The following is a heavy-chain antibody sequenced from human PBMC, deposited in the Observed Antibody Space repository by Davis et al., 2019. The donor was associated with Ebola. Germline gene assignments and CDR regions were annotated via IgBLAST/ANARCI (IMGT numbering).Heavy chain of an antibody. V-gene: IGHV3-30-3*01. Sequence: GESLKISCAASGFTFSSYAMHWVRQAPGKGLEWVAVISYDGSNKYYADSVKGLFTISRDNSTNTLYLQMNSQRAEDTDVYYCARDGKYHYYYYYGMDVWGQGTTVTVSS. CDR2: ISYDGSNK. CDR1: GFTFSSYA. J-gene: IGHJ6*02. CDR3: ARDGKYHYYYYYGMDV. D-gene: IGHD2-2*01.